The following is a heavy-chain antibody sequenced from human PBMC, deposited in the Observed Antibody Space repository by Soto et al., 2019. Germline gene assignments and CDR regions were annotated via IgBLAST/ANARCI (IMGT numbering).Heavy chain of an antibody. D-gene: IGHD3-16*01. CDR3: VTEPGGPTLNRLDS. Sequence: SETLSLTCSFSVVPLRQYGHFCTWIRQRPWSGLEWIGYTYHTGVTYYSPTLQSRISISVDTSKNQFSLTLNSVTAADTAVYYCVTEPGGPTLNRLDSGGHGTRVPVS. J-gene: IGHJ6*02. CDR2: TYHTGVT. CDR1: VVPLRQYGHF. V-gene: IGHV4-31*03.